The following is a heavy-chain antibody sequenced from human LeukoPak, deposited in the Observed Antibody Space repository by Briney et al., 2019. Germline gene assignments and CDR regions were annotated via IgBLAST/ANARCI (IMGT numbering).Heavy chain of an antibody. CDR3: ARAPAHGASGSYLDP. V-gene: IGHV1-18*01. CDR1: GYTFTSYG. D-gene: IGHD1-26*01. CDR2: ISAYTGNT. Sequence: ASVKVSCKASGYTFTSYGISWVRQAPGQGLEWMGGISAYTGNTNYAQKLQGRVTITTDTSTSTAYMELRSLRSDDTAVYYCARAPAHGASGSYLDPWGQGTLVTVSS. J-gene: IGHJ5*02.